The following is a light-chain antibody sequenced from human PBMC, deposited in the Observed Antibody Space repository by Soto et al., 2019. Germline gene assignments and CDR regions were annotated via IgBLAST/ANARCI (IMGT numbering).Light chain of an antibody. V-gene: IGKV3-11*01. Sequence: EIVLTQSPATLSLSPGERVTLSCRASQSVSSYLAWYQQKPGQAPRLLIYDASKRATGIPPRFSGRGSGTDFTLTIISLEPEDFAVYYCQQRSDWPVTFGPGTTVDFK. CDR1: QSVSSY. CDR2: DAS. CDR3: QQRSDWPVT. J-gene: IGKJ3*01.